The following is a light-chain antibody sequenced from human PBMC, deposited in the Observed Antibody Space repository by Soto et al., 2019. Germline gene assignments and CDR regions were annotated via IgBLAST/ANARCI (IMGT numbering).Light chain of an antibody. Sequence: EIVMTQSPDTLSLSPGERATLSCRASQSIGSNLVWYQQKPGQPPRLLIHGSSTRATGVPARFSGSGSGTEFTLTITSLQSDDFAVYSCQRFDTWPRTFGQGTKVEIK. CDR3: QRFDTWPRT. J-gene: IGKJ1*01. V-gene: IGKV3-15*01. CDR2: GSS. CDR1: QSIGSN.